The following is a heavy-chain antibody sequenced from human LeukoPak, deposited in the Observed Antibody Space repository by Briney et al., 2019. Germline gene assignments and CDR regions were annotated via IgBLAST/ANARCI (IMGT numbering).Heavy chain of an antibody. J-gene: IGHJ4*02. D-gene: IGHD2-15*01. Sequence: GGSLRLSCAASGFTVSSTYMSWVRQAPGKGLEWVSVIYSGGNIYYIDSVKGRFTISRDTSKNTLYLQMNSLRVEDTAVYFCASRHCSGGGCYFAGADPFDYWGQGTLVTVSS. V-gene: IGHV3-53*01. CDR3: ASRHCSGGGCYFAGADPFDY. CDR1: GFTVSSTY. CDR2: IYSGGNI.